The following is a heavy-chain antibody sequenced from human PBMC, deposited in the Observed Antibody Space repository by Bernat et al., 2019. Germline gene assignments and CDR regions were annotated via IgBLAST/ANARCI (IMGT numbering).Heavy chain of an antibody. V-gene: IGHV4-34*01. CDR3: ARGLRWPQYYFDY. CDR1: GGSFSGYY. Sequence: QVQLQQWGAGLLKPSETLSLTCAVYGGSFSGYYWSWIRQPPGKGLEWIGEINHSGSTNYNPSLKSRVTISVDTSKNQFSLKLSSVTAADTAVYYCARGLRWPQYYFDYWGQGTLVTVSS. J-gene: IGHJ4*02. CDR2: INHSGST. D-gene: IGHD4-23*01.